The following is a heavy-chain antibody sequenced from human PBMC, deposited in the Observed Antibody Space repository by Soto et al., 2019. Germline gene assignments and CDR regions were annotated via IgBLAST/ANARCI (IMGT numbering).Heavy chain of an antibody. V-gene: IGHV3-30*18. CDR3: AKDKWLATIGTHAFDI. J-gene: IGHJ3*02. CDR1: GFTFSSYG. D-gene: IGHD5-12*01. Sequence: QVQLVESGGGVVQPGRSLRLSYAASGFTFSSYGMHWVRQAPGKGLEWVAVISYDGSNKYYADSVKGRFTISRDNSKNTLYLQMNSLRAEDTAVYYCAKDKWLATIGTHAFDIWGQGTMVTVSS. CDR2: ISYDGSNK.